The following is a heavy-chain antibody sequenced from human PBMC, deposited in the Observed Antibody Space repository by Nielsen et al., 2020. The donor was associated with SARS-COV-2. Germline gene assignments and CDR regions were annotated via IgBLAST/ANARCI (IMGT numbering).Heavy chain of an antibody. CDR3: VKGADITIFGDFDY. J-gene: IGHJ4*02. Sequence: GESLKISCVASGFTFSGSAMHWVRRAPGKGLEWVALISYDGGNKNYADSVKGRFTISRDNPKNTLYLQMNSLRTEDTAVFYCVKGADITIFGDFDYWGQGTLVTVSP. CDR2: ISYDGGNK. CDR1: GFTFSGSA. V-gene: IGHV3-30*04. D-gene: IGHD3-3*01.